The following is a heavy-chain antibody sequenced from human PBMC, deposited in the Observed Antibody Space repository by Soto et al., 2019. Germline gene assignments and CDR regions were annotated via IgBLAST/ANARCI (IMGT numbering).Heavy chain of an antibody. J-gene: IGHJ4*02. V-gene: IGHV3-23*01. CDR1: GFTFTTYA. CDR2: ISGSGGST. D-gene: IGHD2-2*01. Sequence: GGSLRLSCAASGFTFTTYAMSWVRQAPGKGLEWVSVISGSGGSTYYADSVKGRFTISRDNSKNTLSLQMNSLTAEDTAVYYCAKPNLYCSSTSCYDYWGQGILVTVSS. CDR3: AKPNLYCSSTSCYDY.